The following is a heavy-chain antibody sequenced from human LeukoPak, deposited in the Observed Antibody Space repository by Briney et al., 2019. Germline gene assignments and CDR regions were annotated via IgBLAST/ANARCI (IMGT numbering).Heavy chain of an antibody. J-gene: IGHJ6*02. V-gene: IGHV1-18*01. CDR2: ISAYNGNT. Sequence: ASVKVSCRASGYSFTSYAINWVRQAPGQGLEWMGWISAYNGNTDYAQKLQGRVTMTTDTSTSTAYMELRSLTSDDTAVYYCARDPLRSTWSTYYNALDVWGQGTTVTVSS. CDR3: ARDPLRSTWSTYYNALDV. CDR1: GYSFTSYA. D-gene: IGHD6-13*01.